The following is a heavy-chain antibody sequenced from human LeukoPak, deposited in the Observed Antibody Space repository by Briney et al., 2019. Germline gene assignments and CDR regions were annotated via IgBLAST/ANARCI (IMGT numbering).Heavy chain of an antibody. Sequence: GGSLRLSCATSGFTFSNHAMHWVRQASGKGLEWVSAICTAGDTFYPGSVKGRFTISRENAKNSLSLQMNSLRAEDTAVDYCVRQQTPHGNFDYWGQGTLVTVSS. J-gene: IGHJ4*02. CDR2: ICTAGDT. V-gene: IGHV3-13*01. D-gene: IGHD1-26*01. CDR1: GFTFSNHA. CDR3: VRQQTPHGNFDY.